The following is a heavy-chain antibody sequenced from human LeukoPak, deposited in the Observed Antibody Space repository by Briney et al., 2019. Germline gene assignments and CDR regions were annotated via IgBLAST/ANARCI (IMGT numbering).Heavy chain of an antibody. D-gene: IGHD1-26*01. CDR2: ISSSGTTI. J-gene: IGHJ4*02. Sequence: GSLRLSCAASGLTFSSYEMDWVRQAPGKGLEWVSYISSSGTTIYYADSVKGRFTISRDNAKNSLYLQMNSLRAEDTAVYYCARESWELKYWGQGTLVTVSS. CDR3: ARESWELKY. V-gene: IGHV3-48*03. CDR1: GLTFSSYE.